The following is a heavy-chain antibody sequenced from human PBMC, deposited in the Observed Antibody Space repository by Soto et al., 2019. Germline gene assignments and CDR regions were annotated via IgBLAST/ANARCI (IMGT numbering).Heavy chain of an antibody. CDR2: IDWDDDK. CDR3: ARIIGGGIDY. V-gene: IGHV2-70*01. J-gene: IGHJ4*02. CDR1: GFSLSTSGMC. Sequence: SGPTLVNPTQPLTLTCTFSGFSLSTSGMCVSWIRQPPGKALECLALIDWDDDKYYSTSLRTRLTISKDTSKNQVVLTMTNMDPVDTATYYCARIIGGGIDYWGKGTLVTVSS. D-gene: IGHD3-10*01.